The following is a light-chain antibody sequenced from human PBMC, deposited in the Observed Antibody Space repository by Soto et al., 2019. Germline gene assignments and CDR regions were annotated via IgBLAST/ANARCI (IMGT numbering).Light chain of an antibody. CDR3: GSYTSSGTPYV. J-gene: IGLJ1*01. CDR2: VVS. V-gene: IGLV2-14*01. CDR1: SSDVGGYKY. Sequence: QSALTQPASVSGSPGQSITISCTGTSSDVGGYKYVSWYQHHPDKAPKLIISVVSNRPSGVSNRFFGSKSGNTASLTISGLQAEDEADYYCGSYTSSGTPYVFGTGTKLTVL.